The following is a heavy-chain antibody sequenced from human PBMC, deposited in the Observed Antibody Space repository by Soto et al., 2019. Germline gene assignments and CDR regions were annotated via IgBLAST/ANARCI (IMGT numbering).Heavy chain of an antibody. D-gene: IGHD3-22*01. CDR3: ARVGYYDSSGYPPLYYYYGMDV. V-gene: IGHV3-53*01. CDR1: GFTVSSNY. CDR2: IYSGGST. Sequence: GGSLRLSCAASGFTVSSNYMSWVRQAPGKGLEWVSVIYSGGSTYYADSVKGRFTISRDNSKNTLYLQMNSLRAEDTAVYYCARVGYYDSSGYPPLYYYYGMDVWGQGTTVTV. J-gene: IGHJ6*02.